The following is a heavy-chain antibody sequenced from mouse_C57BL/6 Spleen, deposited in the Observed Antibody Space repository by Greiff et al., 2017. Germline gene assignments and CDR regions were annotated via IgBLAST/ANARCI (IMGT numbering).Heavy chain of an antibody. Sequence: EVKLMESGPGLVKPSQSLSLTCSVTGYSITSGYYWNWIRQFPGNKLEWMGYISYDGSNNYNPSLKNRISITRDTSKNQFFLKLNSVTTEDTATYYCARDQGGSPMDYWGQGTSVTVSS. CDR2: ISYDGSN. CDR3: ARDQGGSPMDY. D-gene: IGHD1-1*01. J-gene: IGHJ4*01. V-gene: IGHV3-6*01. CDR1: GYSITSGYY.